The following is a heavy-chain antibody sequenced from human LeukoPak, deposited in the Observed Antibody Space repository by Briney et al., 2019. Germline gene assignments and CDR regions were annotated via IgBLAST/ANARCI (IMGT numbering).Heavy chain of an antibody. J-gene: IGHJ6*02. Sequence: GGSLRLSCAASGFTVSSNYMSWVRQAPGKGLEWVSVIYSGGSTYYADSVKGRFTISRDNSKNTLYLQMNSLRAEDTAVYYCARSRGYSYGYGYYYGMDVWGQGTTVTVSS. CDR3: ARSRGYSYGYGYYYGMDV. CDR2: IYSGGST. D-gene: IGHD5-18*01. V-gene: IGHV3-53*05. CDR1: GFTVSSNY.